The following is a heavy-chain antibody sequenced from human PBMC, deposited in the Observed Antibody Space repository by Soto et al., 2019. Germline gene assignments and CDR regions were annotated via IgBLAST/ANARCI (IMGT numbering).Heavy chain of an antibody. D-gene: IGHD2-15*01. CDR1: GGSISSYY. V-gene: IGHV4-59*01. Sequence: PSETLXLTCTVSGGSISSYYWSWIRQPPGKGLEWIGYIYYSGSTNYNPSLKSRVTISVDTSKNQFSLKLSSVTAADTAVYYCARKRGKLGYCSGGSCYSVESYFDYWGQGTLVTVSS. J-gene: IGHJ4*02. CDR3: ARKRGKLGYCSGGSCYSVESYFDY. CDR2: IYYSGST.